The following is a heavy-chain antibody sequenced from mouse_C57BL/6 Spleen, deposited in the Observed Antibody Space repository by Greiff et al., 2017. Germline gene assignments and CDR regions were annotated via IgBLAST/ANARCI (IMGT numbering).Heavy chain of an antibody. D-gene: IGHD2-4*01. CDR3: ARDAGDYDLGISAMDY. V-gene: IGHV7-1*01. CDR2: SRNKANDYTT. J-gene: IGHJ4*01. Sequence: EVKLVESGGGLVQSGRSLRLSCATSGFTFSDFYMEWVRQAPGKGLEWIAASRNKANDYTTEYSASVKGRFIVSRDASQSILYLQMNALRAEDTAIYYCARDAGDYDLGISAMDYWGQGTSVTVSS. CDR1: GFTFSDFY.